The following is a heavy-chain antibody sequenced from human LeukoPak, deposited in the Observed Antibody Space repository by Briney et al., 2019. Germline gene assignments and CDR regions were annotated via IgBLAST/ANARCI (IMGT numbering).Heavy chain of an antibody. CDR1: GFTFSSYA. CDR2: ISGSGGST. CDR3: AKMGIDYVWGSYRYRSPYYFDY. V-gene: IGHV3-23*01. D-gene: IGHD3-16*02. Sequence: PGGSLRLSCAASGFTFSSYAMSWVRQAPGKGLEWVSAISGSGGSTYYADSVKGRFTISRDNSKNTLYLQMNSLRAEDTAVYYCAKMGIDYVWGSYRYRSPYYFDYWGQGTLVTVSS. J-gene: IGHJ4*02.